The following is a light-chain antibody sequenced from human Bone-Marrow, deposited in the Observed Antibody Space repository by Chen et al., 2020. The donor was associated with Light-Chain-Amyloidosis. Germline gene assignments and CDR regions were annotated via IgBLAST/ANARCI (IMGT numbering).Light chain of an antibody. CDR3: QSSDRSGTYPWV. CDR2: KYT. J-gene: IGLJ3*02. V-gene: IGLV3-25*03. CDR1: ALPNQF. Sequence: SYELTPPLSVSVFPGQTARRLCSGYALPNQFAHCYQQKPGQAPVLVMYKYTERPSGIPERFSGSGSGPTVTLTIRGVQAEDEADYYCQSSDRSGTYPWVFGGGTRLTVL.